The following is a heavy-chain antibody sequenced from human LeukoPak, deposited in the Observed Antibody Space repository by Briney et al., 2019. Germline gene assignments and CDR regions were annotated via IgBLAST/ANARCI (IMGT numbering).Heavy chain of an antibody. CDR3: AGGSGGSCYDY. D-gene: IGHD2-15*01. Sequence: SETLSLTCTVSGGSIRSYYWSWIRQPPGKGLEWIGYIYYSGSTNYNPSLTSRVTISVDTSKNQFSLKLSSVTAADTAVYYCAGGSGGSCYDYWGQGTLVTVSS. V-gene: IGHV4-59*01. J-gene: IGHJ4*02. CDR2: IYYSGST. CDR1: GGSIRSYY.